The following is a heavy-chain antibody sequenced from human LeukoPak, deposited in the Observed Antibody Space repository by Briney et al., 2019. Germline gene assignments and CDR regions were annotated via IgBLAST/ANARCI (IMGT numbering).Heavy chain of an antibody. J-gene: IGHJ4*02. Sequence: GGSLRLSCAASGFTFSTHSMYWVRQAPGKGLEWVSSISTSSNFIHYAESVRGRFTISRDNAKNSLYLQMNSLGAQDTAVYYCARPATGYCSSAGCHWDSWGQGTLVTVSS. CDR1: GFTFSTHS. CDR2: ISTSSNFI. CDR3: ARPATGYCSSAGCHWDS. V-gene: IGHV3-21*01. D-gene: IGHD2-2*01.